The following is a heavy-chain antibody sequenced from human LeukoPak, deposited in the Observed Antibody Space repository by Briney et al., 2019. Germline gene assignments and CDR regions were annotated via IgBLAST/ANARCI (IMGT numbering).Heavy chain of an antibody. Sequence: SETLSLTCTVSGGSITTYYWSWIRQPPGKGLEWIGSIYYSGSTYYNPSLKSRVTISVDTSKNQFSLRLSSVTAADTAVYYCARHWYYYYYMDVWGKGTTVTVSS. CDR1: GGSITTYY. CDR3: ARHWYYYYYMDV. D-gene: IGHD1-1*01. CDR2: IYYSGST. V-gene: IGHV4-39*07. J-gene: IGHJ6*03.